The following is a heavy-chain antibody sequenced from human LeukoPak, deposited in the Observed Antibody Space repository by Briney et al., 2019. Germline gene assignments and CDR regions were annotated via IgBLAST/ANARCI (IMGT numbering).Heavy chain of an antibody. V-gene: IGHV1-18*01. Sequence: ASVKVSCKASGYTFTSYGISWVRQAPGQGLEWMGWISAYNGNTNYAQKLQGRVTMTTDTSTSTAYMELRSLRSDDTAVHYCARATVVPAAIPPDYYYYMDVWGKGTTVTVSS. D-gene: IGHD2-2*02. CDR2: ISAYNGNT. CDR1: GYTFTSYG. J-gene: IGHJ6*03. CDR3: ARATVVPAAIPPDYYYYMDV.